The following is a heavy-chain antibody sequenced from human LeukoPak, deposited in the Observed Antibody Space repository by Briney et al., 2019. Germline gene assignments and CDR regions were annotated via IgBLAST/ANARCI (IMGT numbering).Heavy chain of an antibody. CDR3: GRDEMNLIVGALSYGKGG. D-gene: IGHD3-22*01. Sequence: GGSLRLSCAASGFTFSSYSMNWVRQAPGKGLEWVSYISSSSSTIYYADSVKGRFTISRDNAKNSLYLQMNSLRDEDTAVYYWGRDEMNLIVGALSYGKGGWGQGTTVTVSS. V-gene: IGHV3-48*02. J-gene: IGHJ6*02. CDR2: ISSSSSTI. CDR1: GFTFSSYS.